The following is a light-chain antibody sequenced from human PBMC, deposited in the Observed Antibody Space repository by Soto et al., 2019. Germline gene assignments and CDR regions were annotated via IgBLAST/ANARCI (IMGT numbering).Light chain of an antibody. CDR3: QQANTFPFS. J-gene: IGKJ3*01. CDR2: AAS. CDR1: QFVNTW. V-gene: IGKV1D-12*01. Sequence: DIQMTQSPSSVSASIGDRVTITCRASQFVNTWLAWYQQKPGRAPKLLIYAASNLQSGVPSRFSGSGSGTDFTLTISSLQPEDFATYYCQQANTFPFSFGPGTKVDIK.